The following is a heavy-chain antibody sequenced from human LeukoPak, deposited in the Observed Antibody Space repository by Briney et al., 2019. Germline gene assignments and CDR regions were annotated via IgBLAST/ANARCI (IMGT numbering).Heavy chain of an antibody. CDR3: VRDGGGGYNQIDY. V-gene: IGHV3-30*07. CDR2: VSHDGNEQ. CDR1: GFDFSRYG. J-gene: IGHJ4*02. Sequence: KTGGSLRLPCAASGFDFSRYGMHWVRQAPGKGLECVAVVSHDGNEQYYRDSVKGRFTVSRDNFKSTLYLQMNNLRLEDTAVYYCVRDGGGGYNQIDYWGQGILVTVSS. D-gene: IGHD6-25*01.